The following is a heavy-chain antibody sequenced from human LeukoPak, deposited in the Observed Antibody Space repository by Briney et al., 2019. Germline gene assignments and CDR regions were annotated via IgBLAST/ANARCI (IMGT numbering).Heavy chain of an antibody. Sequence: SVKVSCKASGGTFSSYAISWVRQAPGQGLEWMGRIIPIFGTANYAQKFQGRVTITTDESTSTAYMELSSLRSEDTAVYYCARVQYDFWSGYYRSQGQFWFDPWGQGTLVTVSS. CDR1: GGTFSSYA. J-gene: IGHJ5*02. CDR3: ARVQYDFWSGYYRSQGQFWFDP. CDR2: IIPIFGTA. D-gene: IGHD3-3*01. V-gene: IGHV1-69*05.